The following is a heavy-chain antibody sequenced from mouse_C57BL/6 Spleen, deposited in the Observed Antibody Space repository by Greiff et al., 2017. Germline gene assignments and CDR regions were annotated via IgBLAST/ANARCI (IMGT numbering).Heavy chain of an antibody. CDR3: ARSNWDVRNWYFDV. CDR1: GFTFSSYT. Sequence: EVMLVESGGGLVKPGGSLKLSCAASGFTFSSYTMSWVRQTPEKRLEWVATISGGGGNTYYPDSVKGRFTISRDNAKNTLYLQMSSLRSEDTALYYCARSNWDVRNWYFDVWGTGTTVTVSS. D-gene: IGHD4-1*01. J-gene: IGHJ1*03. CDR2: ISGGGGNT. V-gene: IGHV5-9*01.